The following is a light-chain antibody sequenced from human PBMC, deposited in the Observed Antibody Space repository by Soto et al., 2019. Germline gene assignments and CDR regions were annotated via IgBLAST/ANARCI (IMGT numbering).Light chain of an antibody. CDR3: SSYTTSSTLE. Sequence: QSALTQPASVSGSPGQSITISCTGTSSDVGRYNYVSWYQQHPSKAPTLMIFDVSNRPSGVSNRFSGSKSGNTASLTISGLQAEDEADYYCSSYTTSSTLEFGGGTKLTVL. V-gene: IGLV2-14*01. CDR2: DVS. CDR1: SSDVGRYNY. J-gene: IGLJ2*01.